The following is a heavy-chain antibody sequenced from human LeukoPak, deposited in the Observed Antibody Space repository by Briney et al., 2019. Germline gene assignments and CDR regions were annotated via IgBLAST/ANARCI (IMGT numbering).Heavy chain of an antibody. CDR3: ARDQNSGSYQYFDY. Sequence: GGSLRLSCAASGFTFSSYGMHWVRQAPGKGLEWVAFIRYDGSNKYYADSVKGRFTISRDNSKNTLYLQMNSLRAEDTAVYYCARDQNSGSYQYFDYWGQGTLVTVSS. V-gene: IGHV3-30*02. CDR2: IRYDGSNK. CDR1: GFTFSSYG. J-gene: IGHJ4*02. D-gene: IGHD1-26*01.